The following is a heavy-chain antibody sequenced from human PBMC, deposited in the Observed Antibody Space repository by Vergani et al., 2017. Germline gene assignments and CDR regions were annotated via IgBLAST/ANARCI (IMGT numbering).Heavy chain of an antibody. CDR2: INPNCGGT. Sequence: QVQLVQSGAEVKKPGASVKVSCKASGYTFTGYYMHWVRQAPGQGLEWMGRINPNCGGTNYAQKFQGRVTMTRDTSISTAYMELSRLRSDDTAVYYCARLLTSNWGSIHWGQGTLVTVSS. CDR3: ARLLTSNWGSIH. D-gene: IGHD7-27*01. J-gene: IGHJ4*02. CDR1: GYTFTGYY. V-gene: IGHV1-2*06.